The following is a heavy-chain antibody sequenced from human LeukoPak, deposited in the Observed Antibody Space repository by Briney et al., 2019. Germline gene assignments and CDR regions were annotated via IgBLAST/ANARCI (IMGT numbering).Heavy chain of an antibody. CDR3: AKDRSTGWYAGFDC. CDR2: ISYDGNNE. J-gene: IGHJ4*02. D-gene: IGHD6-19*01. Sequence: GRSLRLSCAASGFTFSSYGIHWVRQAPGKGLEWVAVISYDGNNEYYADSVKGRFTISRDNSKSTVYLQMTSLRGEDTAVYYCAKDRSTGWYAGFDCWGQGTLVTVSS. V-gene: IGHV3-30*18. CDR1: GFTFSSYG.